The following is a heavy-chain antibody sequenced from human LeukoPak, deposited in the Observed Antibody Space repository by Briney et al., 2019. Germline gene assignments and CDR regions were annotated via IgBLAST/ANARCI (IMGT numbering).Heavy chain of an antibody. J-gene: IGHJ4*02. CDR1: GFTFSSYG. CDR3: AKDRSAQLLWFGEVAY. Sequence: GGSLRLSCAASGFTFSSYGMHWVRQAPGKGLEGLAFIRYDGSNKYYADSVKGRFTISRDNSKNTLYLQMNSLRAEDTAVYYCAKDRSAQLLWFGEVAYWGQGTLVTVSS. CDR2: IRYDGSNK. D-gene: IGHD3-10*01. V-gene: IGHV3-30*02.